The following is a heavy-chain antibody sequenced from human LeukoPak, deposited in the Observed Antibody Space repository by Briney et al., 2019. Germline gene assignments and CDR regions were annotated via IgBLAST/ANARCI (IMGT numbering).Heavy chain of an antibody. CDR1: GGTFISYA. J-gene: IGHJ5*02. CDR2: IIPIFGTA. Sequence: SVKVSCKASGGTFISYAISWVRQAPGQGLEWMGGIIPIFGTANYAQKFQGRVTITADESTSTAYMELSSLRSEDTAVYYCARDRGYYDGSGTNYYYNWFDPWGQGTLVTVSS. D-gene: IGHD3-22*01. CDR3: ARDRGYYDGSGTNYYYNWFDP. V-gene: IGHV1-69*13.